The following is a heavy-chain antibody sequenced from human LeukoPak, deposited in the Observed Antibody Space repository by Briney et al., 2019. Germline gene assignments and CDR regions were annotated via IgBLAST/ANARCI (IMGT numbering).Heavy chain of an antibody. Sequence: GASVTVSCTASGYTFTSYAMHWVRQAPGQRLEWMGWINAGNGNTKYSQKFQGRVTITRDTSASTAYMELSSLRSEDTAVYYCARSDYYGSGVYYYYGMDVWGQGTTVTVSS. CDR2: INAGNGNT. J-gene: IGHJ6*02. CDR3: ARSDYYGSGVYYYYGMDV. V-gene: IGHV1-3*01. D-gene: IGHD3-10*01. CDR1: GYTFTSYA.